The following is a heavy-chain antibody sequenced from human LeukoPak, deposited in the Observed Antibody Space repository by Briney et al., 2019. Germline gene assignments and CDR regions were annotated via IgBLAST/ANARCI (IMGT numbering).Heavy chain of an antibody. CDR3: ARDFSGSHAFDI. CDR1: GGSISSYY. Sequence: PSETLSLTCTVSGGSISSYYWSWIRQPPGKGLEWIGYIYYSGSTNYNPSLKSRVTISVDTSKNQFSLKLSSVTAADTAVYYCARDFSGSHAFDIWGQGTMVTVSS. J-gene: IGHJ3*02. V-gene: IGHV4-59*01. CDR2: IYYSGST. D-gene: IGHD1-26*01.